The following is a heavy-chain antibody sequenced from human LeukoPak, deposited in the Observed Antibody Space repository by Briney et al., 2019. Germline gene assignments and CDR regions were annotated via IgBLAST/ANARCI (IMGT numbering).Heavy chain of an antibody. D-gene: IGHD2-2*01. CDR1: GGSISSYY. CDR3: ARHDAVPAAISFDY. Sequence: SETLSLTCTVSGGSISSYYWSWIRQPAGKGLEWIGRIYTSGSTNYNPSLKSRVTISLDTSKNQFSLKLSSVTAADTAVYYCARHDAVPAAISFDYWGQGTLVTVSS. CDR2: IYTSGST. V-gene: IGHV4-4*07. J-gene: IGHJ4*02.